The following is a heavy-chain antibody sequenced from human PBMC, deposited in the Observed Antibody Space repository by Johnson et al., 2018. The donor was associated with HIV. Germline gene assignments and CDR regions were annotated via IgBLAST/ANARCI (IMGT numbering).Heavy chain of an antibody. Sequence: QLVESGGGLVKAGGSLRLSCAASGFSFSDYDLNWIRQAPGKGLEWVSLSYSGGSTYYADSVKGRFTISRDNSKNTCYLQMNSLRAEDAALYYCARARIGVRPAGVFDMWGQGTMVTVSS. V-gene: IGHV3-66*02. D-gene: IGHD3-3*01. J-gene: IGHJ3*02. CDR3: ARARIGVRPAGVFDM. CDR2: SYSGGST. CDR1: GFSFSDYD.